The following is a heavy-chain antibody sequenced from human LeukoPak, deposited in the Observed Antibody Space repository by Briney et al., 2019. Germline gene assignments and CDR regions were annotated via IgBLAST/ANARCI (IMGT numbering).Heavy chain of an antibody. J-gene: IGHJ5*02. CDR3: ARDPDMYSYGLVSWFDP. CDR1: GYTFTGYY. CDR2: INPNSGGT. D-gene: IGHD5-18*01. Sequence: ASVKVSCKASGYTFTGYYMHWVRQAPGQGLEWMGWINPNSGGTNYAQKFQGRVTMTRDTSISTAYMELTRLTSDDTAVYYCARDPDMYSYGLVSWFDPWGQGTLVTVSS. V-gene: IGHV1-2*02.